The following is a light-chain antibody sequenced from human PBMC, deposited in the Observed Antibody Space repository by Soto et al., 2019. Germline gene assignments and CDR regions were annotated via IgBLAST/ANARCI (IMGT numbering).Light chain of an antibody. CDR1: QSVSNI. V-gene: IGKV3-15*01. CDR3: QQYNNWPLT. CDR2: GAS. Sequence: EIVMTQSPATLPVSPGERATLSCRASQSVSNILAWYQQKPGQAPRLLIYGASTRATGIPARFSGSGSGTEFTLTISSLQSEDFAVYYCQQYNNWPLTFGGGTKVEIK. J-gene: IGKJ4*01.